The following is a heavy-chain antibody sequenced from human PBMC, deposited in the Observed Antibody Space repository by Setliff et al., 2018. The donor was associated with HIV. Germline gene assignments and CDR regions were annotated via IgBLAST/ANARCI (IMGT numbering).Heavy chain of an antibody. J-gene: IGHJ3*02. Sequence: TLVNPTQTLTLTCTVSGFSLSSTGVGVGWVRQPPGKALECLALIYWDDDKRYSPSLKSRLTITKDTSKNQVVLTMTNVDPVDTATYYCAHSSYYYDTSGSHAFDIWGQGTMVTVSS. D-gene: IGHD3-22*01. V-gene: IGHV2-5*02. CDR2: IYWDDDK. CDR3: AHSSYYYDTSGSHAFDI. CDR1: GFSLSSTGVG.